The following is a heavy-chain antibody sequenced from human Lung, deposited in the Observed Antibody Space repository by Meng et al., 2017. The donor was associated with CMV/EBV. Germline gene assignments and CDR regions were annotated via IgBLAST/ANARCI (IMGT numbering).Heavy chain of an antibody. D-gene: IGHD3-10*01. CDR3: AKDSSHGSGTIY. CDR2: ISWNSGSI. V-gene: IGHV3-9*01. J-gene: IGHJ4*02. Sequence: SLKISCAASGFTFDDYAMHWVRQAPGKGLEWVSGISWNSGSIGYADSVKGRFTISRDNSKNTLYLQMNSLRAEDTAVYYCAKDSSHGSGTIYWGQGTLVTVSS. CDR1: GFTFDDYA.